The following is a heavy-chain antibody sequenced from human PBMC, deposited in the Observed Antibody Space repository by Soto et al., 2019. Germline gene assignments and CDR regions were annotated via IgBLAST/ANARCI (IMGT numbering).Heavy chain of an antibody. D-gene: IGHD1-26*01. CDR1: GGTFSSYS. CDR3: PRDGGRHSRGIDY. Sequence: QVQLVQSGAEVKKPGSSVKVSCKASGGTFSSYSINRVRQAPGQGLEWMGEIIPIFGTANYAQKFQGRVTITADESTSTAYMELSSLRSEDTAAYYCPRDGGRHSRGIDYWGQGTLVTVSS. J-gene: IGHJ4*02. V-gene: IGHV1-69*01. CDR2: IIPIFGTA.